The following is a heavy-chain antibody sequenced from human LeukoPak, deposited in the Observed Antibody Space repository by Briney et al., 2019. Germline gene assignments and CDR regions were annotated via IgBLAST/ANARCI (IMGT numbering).Heavy chain of an antibody. D-gene: IGHD2-2*01. V-gene: IGHV3-48*01. CDR2: ISSSSSTI. Sequence: GGSLRLSCAASGFTFSSYSMNWVRQAPGKGLEWVSYISSSSSTIYYADSVKGRFTISRDNAKNSLYLQMNSLRAEDTAVYYCARDCCSSTSCYAGEGGDTAMAPLCYWGQGTLVTVSS. CDR3: ARDCCSSTSCYAGEGGDTAMAPLCY. CDR1: GFTFSSYS. J-gene: IGHJ4*02.